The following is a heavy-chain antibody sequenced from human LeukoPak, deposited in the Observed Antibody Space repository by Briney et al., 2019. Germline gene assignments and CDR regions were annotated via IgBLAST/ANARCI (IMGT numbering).Heavy chain of an antibody. CDR2: ISSSGNYI. Sequence: GGSLRLSCTASGFTFSSYSMNWVRRAPGKGLEWVSSISSSGNYIDYADSVKGRFTVSRDNAKNSLYLQMHSLRAEDTAVYYCARAVSGSGSNWGQGTLVTVSS. D-gene: IGHD3-10*01. V-gene: IGHV3-21*01. J-gene: IGHJ4*02. CDR3: ARAVSGSGSN. CDR1: GFTFSSYS.